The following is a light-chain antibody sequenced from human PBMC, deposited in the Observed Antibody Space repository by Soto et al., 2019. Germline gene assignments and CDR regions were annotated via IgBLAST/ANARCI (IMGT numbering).Light chain of an antibody. Sequence: DIQMTQSPSSLSASVGDRVTITCRAGQDINIYLAWYQQKPGKVPKLLISAASTLQSGVPSRFSGSGSGTDFTLTISSLQPEDVATYYCQKYYDAPLTFGGGTKVEIK. CDR3: QKYYDAPLT. CDR1: QDINIY. V-gene: IGKV1-27*01. J-gene: IGKJ4*01. CDR2: AAS.